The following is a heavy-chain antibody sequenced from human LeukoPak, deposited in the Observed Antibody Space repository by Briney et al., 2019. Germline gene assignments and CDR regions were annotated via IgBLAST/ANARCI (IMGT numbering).Heavy chain of an antibody. CDR2: ISGSGGST. J-gene: IGHJ4*02. CDR1: GFTFSSYA. V-gene: IGHV3-23*01. D-gene: IGHD6-25*01. CDR3: AKEIGAAVYFDY. Sequence: GGSLRLSCAASGFTFSSYAMSWVRQAPGKGLEWVSAISGSGGSTNYADSVKGRFTISRDNSKNTAYLQMNSLRVEDTAVYYCAKEIGAAVYFDYWSQGTLVTVSS.